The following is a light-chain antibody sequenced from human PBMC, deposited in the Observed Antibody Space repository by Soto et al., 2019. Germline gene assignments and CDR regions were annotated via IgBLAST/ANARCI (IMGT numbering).Light chain of an antibody. Sequence: QSALTQPRSVSGSPGQSVTISCTGPTIDVDSSNYVSWYQQHPGKAPKLMIYDVSERPSGVPDRFSGSKSGSTASLIISVLQADDEADYYCCLYATTFYVFGSGTKLTVL. CDR2: DVS. CDR1: TIDVDSSNY. CDR3: CLYATTFYV. J-gene: IGLJ1*01. V-gene: IGLV2-11*01.